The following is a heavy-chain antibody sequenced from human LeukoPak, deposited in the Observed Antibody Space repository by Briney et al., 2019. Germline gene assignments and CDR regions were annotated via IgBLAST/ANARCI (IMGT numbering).Heavy chain of an antibody. CDR1: GFTFSNYG. CDR3: AKDGSYYGGYFDY. CDR2: ISYDGSNK. Sequence: PGGSLRLSCAASGFTFSNYGMHWVRQAPGKGLEWVAVISYDGSNKYYADSVEGRFTISRDNSKNTLYLQMNSLRAEDTAVYYCAKDGSYYGGYFDYWGQGTLVTVSS. V-gene: IGHV3-30*18. D-gene: IGHD1-26*01. J-gene: IGHJ4*02.